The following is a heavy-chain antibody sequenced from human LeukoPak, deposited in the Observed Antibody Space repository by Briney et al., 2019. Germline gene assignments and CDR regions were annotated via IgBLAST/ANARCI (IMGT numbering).Heavy chain of an antibody. Sequence: SETLSLTCAVYGGSFSGYYWSWIRQPPGKGLEWIGEINHSGSTSYNPSLKSRVTISVDTSKNQFSLKLSSVTAADTAVYYCARGRLDYDFWSGYKYYYYMDVWGKGTTVTVSS. D-gene: IGHD3-3*01. CDR1: GGSFSGYY. CDR3: ARGRLDYDFWSGYKYYYYMDV. J-gene: IGHJ6*03. V-gene: IGHV4-34*01. CDR2: INHSGST.